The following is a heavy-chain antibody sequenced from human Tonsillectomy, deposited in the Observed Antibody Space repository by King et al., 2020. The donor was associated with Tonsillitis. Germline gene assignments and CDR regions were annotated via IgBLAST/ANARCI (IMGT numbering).Heavy chain of an antibody. CDR2: IKEDGSEK. CDR1: GFTFSSYW. D-gene: IGHD3-10*01. V-gene: IGHV3-7*03. J-gene: IGHJ3*02. Sequence: VQLVESGGGLVQPGGSLRLSCAASGFTFSSYWMSWVRQAPGKGLEWVASIKEDGSEKYYVDSVKGRLSISRDNAKNSLYLQMNSLRAEDTAVFYCARMDFGDDAFDIWGPGKMLTVSS. CDR3: ARMDFGDDAFDI.